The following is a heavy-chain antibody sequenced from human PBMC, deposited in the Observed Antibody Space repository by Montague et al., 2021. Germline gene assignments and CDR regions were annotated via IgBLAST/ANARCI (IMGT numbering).Heavy chain of an antibody. V-gene: IGHV3-30*04. CDR3: ARGGFRITMIVVLSDDFDI. CDR2: VSYDGTNK. CDR1: GFTFSSYA. Sequence: SLRLSCAASGFTFSSYAMHWVRQAPGKGLEWVAVVSYDGTNKYYADSVKGRFTISRDNSKNTLYLQMNSLRAEDTAVYYCARGGFRITMIVVLSDDFDIWGQGTMVTVSS. J-gene: IGHJ3*02. D-gene: IGHD3-22*01.